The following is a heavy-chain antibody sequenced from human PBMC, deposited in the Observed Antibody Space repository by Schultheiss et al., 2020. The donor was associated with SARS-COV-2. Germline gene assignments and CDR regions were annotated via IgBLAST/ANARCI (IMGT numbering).Heavy chain of an antibody. CDR2: IYYSGST. D-gene: IGHD1-26*01. CDR1: GGSISSSSYY. CDR3: ARGVGSGFDI. Sequence: SETLSLTCTVSGGSISSSSYYWGWIRQPPGKGLEWIETIYYSGSTYYNPSLKRRVTISVATSKNQFSLRLSSVTAADTAVYYCARGVGSGFDIWGQGTMVTVSS. V-gene: IGHV4-39*07. J-gene: IGHJ3*02.